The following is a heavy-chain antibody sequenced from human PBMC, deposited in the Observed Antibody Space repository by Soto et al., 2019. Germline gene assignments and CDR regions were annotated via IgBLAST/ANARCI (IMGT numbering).Heavy chain of an antibody. Sequence: QVQLQQWGAGLLKPSETLSLTCGVYGGSFSGYYWSWIRQPPGKGLEWIGEINPSGSTNNYNPSLKSRVTISVDTSRNQFSLELSSVTAADTAVYYCARGARERRGNLVTTTHFDNWGQGTLVTVSS. D-gene: IGHD4-17*01. V-gene: IGHV4-34*01. CDR2: INPSGSTN. CDR1: GGSFSGYY. CDR3: ARGARERRGNLVTTTHFDN. J-gene: IGHJ4*02.